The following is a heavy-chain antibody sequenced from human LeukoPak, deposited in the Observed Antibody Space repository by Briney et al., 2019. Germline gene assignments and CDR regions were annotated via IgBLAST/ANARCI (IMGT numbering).Heavy chain of an antibody. V-gene: IGHV3-33*01. D-gene: IGHD6-19*01. CDR2: IWYDGSNK. CDR3: ATAVASSSGWYADY. Sequence: GGSLRLSCAASGFTFRSYGMHWVRQAPGKGLEWVAVIWYDGSNKYYADSVKGRFTDSRDNSKNTLYLQMNSLRAEDTAVYYCATAVASSSGWYADYWGQGTLVTVSS. J-gene: IGHJ4*02. CDR1: GFTFRSYG.